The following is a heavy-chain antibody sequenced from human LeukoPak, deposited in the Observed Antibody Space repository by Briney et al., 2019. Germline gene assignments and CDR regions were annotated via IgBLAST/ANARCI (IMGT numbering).Heavy chain of an antibody. CDR2: ISGYNGNT. D-gene: IGHD3-22*01. V-gene: IGHV1-18*01. CDR1: GYKFINYG. CDR3: ARGPNYYDSSGFHYRD. Sequence: ASVKVSCKASGYKFINYGISWVRQAPGQGLEWMGWISGYNGNTNYAEKFQGRVTMTTDTSTSTAYMELSSLRSDDTAVYYCARGPNYYDSSGFHYRDWGQGTLVTVSS. J-gene: IGHJ4*02.